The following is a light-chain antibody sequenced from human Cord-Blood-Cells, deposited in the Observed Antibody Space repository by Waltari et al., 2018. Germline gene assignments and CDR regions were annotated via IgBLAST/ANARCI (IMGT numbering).Light chain of an antibody. CDR1: SSDVGSYNR. J-gene: IGLJ2*01. CDR3: SSYTSSSTLV. CDR2: EVS. V-gene: IGLV2-18*02. Sequence: QSALTQPPSVSGSPGQSVTISCTGTSSDVGSYNRVSWYQQPPGTAPKLMIYEVSNRPSGVPDGFSGSKSGNTASLTISGLQAEDEADYYCSSYTSSSTLVFGGGTKLTVL.